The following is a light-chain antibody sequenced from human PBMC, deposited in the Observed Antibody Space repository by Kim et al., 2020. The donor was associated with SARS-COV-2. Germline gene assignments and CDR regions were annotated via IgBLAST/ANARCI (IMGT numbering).Light chain of an antibody. Sequence: PGGTVTLTCASSTGAVTSGYYPNWFQQKPGQPPRTLIYSTSNKQSWTPDRFSGSLLGGKAALTLSGVQPEDEAEYYCLLYYGGAYVFGTGTKVTVL. V-gene: IGLV7-43*01. CDR2: STS. CDR1: TGAVTSGYY. CDR3: LLYYGGAYV. J-gene: IGLJ1*01.